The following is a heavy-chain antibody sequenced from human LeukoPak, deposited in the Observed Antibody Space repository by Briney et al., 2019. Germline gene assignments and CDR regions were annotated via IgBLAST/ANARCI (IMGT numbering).Heavy chain of an antibody. D-gene: IGHD2-2*01. J-gene: IGHJ6*02. CDR3: AKSRGSSTSAYAMDV. CDR1: GFTFDDYA. V-gene: IGHV3-9*01. CDR2: ISWNGGSI. Sequence: PGGSLRLSCAASGFTFDDYAMHWVRHAPGKGLEWVSGISWNGGSIGYADSVKGRFTISRDNSKNTLYLQMNTLRAEDTAIYYCAKSRGSSTSAYAMDVWGQGTTVTVSS.